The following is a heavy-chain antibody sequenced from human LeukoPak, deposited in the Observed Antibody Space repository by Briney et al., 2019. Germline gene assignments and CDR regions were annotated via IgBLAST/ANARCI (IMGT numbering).Heavy chain of an antibody. CDR3: ARSILVVPVASHYNYGVDV. CDR2: INAGNGNT. V-gene: IGHV1-3*01. J-gene: IGHJ6*02. CDR1: GYTFAKYA. Sequence: GASVKVSCKASGYTFAKYAIHWVRQAPGQRLEWRGWINAGNGNTRYSQKFQGGVTITRDTSASTAYMELSSLRSEDTAVYYCARSILVVPVASHYNYGVDVWGQGTTVTVSS. D-gene: IGHD2-2*01.